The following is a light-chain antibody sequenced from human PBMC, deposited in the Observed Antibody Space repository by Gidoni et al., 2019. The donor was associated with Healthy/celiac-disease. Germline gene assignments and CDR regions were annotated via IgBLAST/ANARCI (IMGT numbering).Light chain of an antibody. J-gene: IGLJ1*01. CDR1: SPNIGSNT. Sequence: QSVLTQPPAASGTPGERVTISCSGSSPNIGSNTVNWYQQLPGPAPKLLIYSNNQRPSGVPYRFSGSKSGTSASLAISGLQHEDEADYYCAAWDDSLNGYVFGTGTKVTVL. CDR3: AAWDDSLNGYV. CDR2: SNN. V-gene: IGLV1-44*01.